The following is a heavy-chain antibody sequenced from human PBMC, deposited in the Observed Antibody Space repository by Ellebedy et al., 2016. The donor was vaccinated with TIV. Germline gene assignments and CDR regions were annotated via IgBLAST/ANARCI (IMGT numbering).Heavy chain of an antibody. Sequence: GESLKISXAASGFTFSSYAMSWVRQAPGKGLEWVSAISGNGGSTYYADSVKGRFTISRDNSKNTLYLQMNSLRAEDTAVYYCAKDPARYFDWLLVDYWGQGTLVTVSS. CDR2: ISGNGGST. D-gene: IGHD3-9*01. V-gene: IGHV3-23*01. J-gene: IGHJ4*02. CDR1: GFTFSSYA. CDR3: AKDPARYFDWLLVDY.